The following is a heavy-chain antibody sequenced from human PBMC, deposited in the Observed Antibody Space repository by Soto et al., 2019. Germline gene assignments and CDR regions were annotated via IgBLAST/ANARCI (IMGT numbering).Heavy chain of an antibody. J-gene: IGHJ6*02. Sequence: QVQLVESGGGVVQPGRSLRLSCAASGFTFSSYGMHWVRQALGKGLEWVAVIWYDGSNKYYADSVKGRFTISRDNSKNTLYLQMNSLRAEDTAVYYCARGDSGTYYYYYGMDVWGQGTTVTVSS. V-gene: IGHV3-33*01. D-gene: IGHD1-1*01. CDR1: GFTFSSYG. CDR2: IWYDGSNK. CDR3: ARGDSGTYYYYYGMDV.